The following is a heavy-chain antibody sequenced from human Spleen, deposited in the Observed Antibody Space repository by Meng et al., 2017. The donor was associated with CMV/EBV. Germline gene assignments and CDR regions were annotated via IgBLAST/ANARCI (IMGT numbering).Heavy chain of an antibody. CDR1: GFTFSSYA. J-gene: IGHJ4*02. Sequence: GESLKISCAASGFTFSSYAMSWVRQAPGKGLEWVSVIYSGGSSTYYADSVKGRFTISRDNSKNTLYLQMNSLRAEDTAVYYCARESSTSTSFDYWGQGTLVTVSS. CDR3: ARESSTSTSFDY. CDR2: IYSGGSST. V-gene: IGHV3-23*03. D-gene: IGHD6-6*01.